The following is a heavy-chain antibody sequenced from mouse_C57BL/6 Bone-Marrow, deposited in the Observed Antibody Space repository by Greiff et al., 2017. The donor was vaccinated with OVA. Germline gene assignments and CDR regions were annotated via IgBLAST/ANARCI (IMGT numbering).Heavy chain of an antibody. CDR1: GFSFNTYA. CDR3: VRGRYFFYAMDY. CDR2: IRSKSNNYAT. V-gene: IGHV10-1*01. J-gene: IGHJ4*01. Sequence: DVQLVESGGGLVQPKGSLKLSCAASGFSFNTYAMNWVRQAPGKGLEWVARIRSKSNNYATYYADSVKDRFTISRDDSESMLYLQMNNLKTEDTAMYYCVRGRYFFYAMDYWGQGTSVTVSS.